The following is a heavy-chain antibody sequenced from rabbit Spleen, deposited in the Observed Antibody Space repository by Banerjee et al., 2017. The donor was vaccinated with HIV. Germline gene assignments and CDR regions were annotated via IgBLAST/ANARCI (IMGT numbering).Heavy chain of an antibody. J-gene: IGHJ6*01. CDR2: ILGGSSGDT. Sequence: QSLEESGGDLVKPGASLTLTCTASGVSFSSNHYMCWVRQAPGKGLEWIACILGGSSGDTHYASWAKGRFTISKTSSTTVTLQMTSLTAADTATYFCARDSGSSFSSYGMDLWGPGTLVTVS. CDR1: GVSFSSNHY. CDR3: ARDSGSSFSSYGMDL. V-gene: IGHV1S40*01. D-gene: IGHD8-1*01.